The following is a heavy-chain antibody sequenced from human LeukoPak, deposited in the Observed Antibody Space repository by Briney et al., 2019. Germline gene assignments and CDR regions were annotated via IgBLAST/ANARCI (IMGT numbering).Heavy chain of an antibody. CDR3: ARSKGHDAFDI. V-gene: IGHV1-2*02. CDR1: GYTFTGYY. D-gene: IGHD5/OR15-5a*01. Sequence: ASVTVSCKASGYTFTGYYMHWVRQPPGQGLEWMGWINPNSGGTNYAQKFQGRVTMTRDTSISTAYMELSRLRSDDTAVYYCARSKGHDAFDIWGQGTMVTVSS. J-gene: IGHJ3*02. CDR2: INPNSGGT.